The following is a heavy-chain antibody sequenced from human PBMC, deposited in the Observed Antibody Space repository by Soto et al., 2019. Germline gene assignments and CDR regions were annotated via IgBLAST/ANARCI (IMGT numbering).Heavy chain of an antibody. CDR3: ARDRVKHIVVVTAPPADY. CDR2: ISAYNGNT. CDR1: GYTFTSYG. J-gene: IGHJ4*02. D-gene: IGHD2-21*02. V-gene: IGHV1-18*01. Sequence: GASVKVSCKASGYTFTSYGISWVRQAPGQGLEWMGWISAYNGNTNYAQKLQGRVTMTTDTSTSTAYMELRSLRSDDTAVYYCARDRVKHIVVVTAPPADYWGQGTLVTVSS.